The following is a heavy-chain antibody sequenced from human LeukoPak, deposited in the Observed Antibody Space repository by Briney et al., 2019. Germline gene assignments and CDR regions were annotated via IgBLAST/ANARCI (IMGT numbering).Heavy chain of an antibody. CDR3: ANRRDGYSYFDY. Sequence: SVNVSCTASEGTFSSYAISWVRQAPGQGLEWMGGIIPIFGTANYAQKFQGRVTITADESTSTAYMELSSLRSEDTAVYYCANRRDGYSYFDYWGQGTLVTVSS. J-gene: IGHJ4*02. V-gene: IGHV1-69*13. CDR2: IIPIFGTA. CDR1: EGTFSSYA. D-gene: IGHD5-24*01.